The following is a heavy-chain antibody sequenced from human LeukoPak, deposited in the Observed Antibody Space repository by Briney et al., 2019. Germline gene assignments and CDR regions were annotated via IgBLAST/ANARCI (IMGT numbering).Heavy chain of an antibody. CDR3: AIDLSYAFDY. V-gene: IGHV3-23*01. CDR1: GFAFSTYA. J-gene: IGHJ4*02. CDR2: LSANGVKT. D-gene: IGHD3-16*01. Sequence: GGSLRLSCAASGFAFSTYAMSWVRQGPGKGLEWVSALSANGVKTYYADSVKGRFAISRDNSKNTLYLQMNSLRAEDTAVYYCAIDLSYAFDYWGQGTLVTVSS.